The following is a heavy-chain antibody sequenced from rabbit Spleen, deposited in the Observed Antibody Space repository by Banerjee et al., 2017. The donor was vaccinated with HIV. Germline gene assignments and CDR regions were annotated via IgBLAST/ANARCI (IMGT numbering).Heavy chain of an antibody. V-gene: IGHV1S40*01. CDR1: GVSFSSSSY. CDR2: IDTGSSGFT. D-gene: IGHD4-1*01. Sequence: QSLEESGGDLVKPGASLTLTCTASGVSFSSSSYLCWVRQAPGKGLEWIACIDTGSSGFTYFATWAKGRFTCSKTSSTTVTLQMTRLTAADTATYFCVREVAGKFNLWGPGTLVTVS. CDR3: VREVAGKFNL. J-gene: IGHJ4*01.